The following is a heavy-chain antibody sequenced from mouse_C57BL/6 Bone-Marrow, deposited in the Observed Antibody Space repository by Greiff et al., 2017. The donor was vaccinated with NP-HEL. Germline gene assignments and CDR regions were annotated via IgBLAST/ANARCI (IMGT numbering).Heavy chain of an antibody. CDR2: ILPGSGST. D-gene: IGHD3-1*01. CDR3: SRERGYEGFDY. Sequence: VKVVESGAELMKPGASVKLSCKATGYTFTGYWIEWVKQRPGHGLEWIGEILPGSGSTNYNEKFKGKATFTADTSSNTAYMQLSSLTTEDSAIYDCSRERGYEGFDYWGQGTTLTVSA. V-gene: IGHV1-9*01. CDR1: GYTFTGYW. J-gene: IGHJ2*01.